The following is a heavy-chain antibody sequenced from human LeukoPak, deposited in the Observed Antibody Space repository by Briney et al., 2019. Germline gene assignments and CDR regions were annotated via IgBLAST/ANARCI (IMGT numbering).Heavy chain of an antibody. CDR1: VGTFSSYA. D-gene: IGHD3-10*01. V-gene: IGHV1-69*06. J-gene: IGHJ4*02. CDR3: VCYYGSGSYQKYYFDY. Sequence: EASVKVSCKASVGTFSSYAISWVRQAPGQGLEWMGGIIPIFGTANYAQKFQGRVTITADKSTSTAYMELSSLRSEDTAVYYCVCYYGSGSYQKYYFDYWGQGTLVTVSS. CDR2: IIPIFGTA.